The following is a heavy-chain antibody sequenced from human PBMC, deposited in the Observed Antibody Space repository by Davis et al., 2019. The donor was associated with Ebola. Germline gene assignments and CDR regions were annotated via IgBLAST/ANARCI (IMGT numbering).Heavy chain of an antibody. J-gene: IGHJ6*02. V-gene: IGHV4-59*01. D-gene: IGHD4-17*01. CDR3: ARAQTGYGDYAYYYYGMDV. CDR2: IYYSGST. Sequence: PSETLSLTCTVSGGSLTSYYWSWIRQPPGKGLEWIGYIYYSGSTNYNPSLKSRVTISVDTSKNQFSLKLSSVTAADTAVYYCARAQTGYGDYAYYYYGMDVWGQGTTVTVSS. CDR1: GGSLTSYY.